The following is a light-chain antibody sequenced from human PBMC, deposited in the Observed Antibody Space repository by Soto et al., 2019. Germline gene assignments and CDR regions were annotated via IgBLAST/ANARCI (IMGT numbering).Light chain of an antibody. J-gene: IGLJ3*02. CDR3: QSYDTSLSGWV. CDR2: DNN. CDR1: SSNIGAGYD. Sequence: QSALTQPPSVSGAPGQRVTISCTGSSSNIGAGYDVHWYQHLPGTAPKLLIYDNNNRPSGVPDRFSGSKSGTSASLAITGLQAEDEADYYCQSYDTSLSGWVFGGGTKVTVL. V-gene: IGLV1-40*01.